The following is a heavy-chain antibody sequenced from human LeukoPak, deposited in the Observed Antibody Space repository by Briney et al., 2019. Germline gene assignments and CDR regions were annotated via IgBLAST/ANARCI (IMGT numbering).Heavy chain of an antibody. CDR1: GFTFSSYE. CDR2: ISSSGTTI. J-gene: IGHJ4*02. CDR3: ARVPNSSSWYFYYFDY. V-gene: IGHV3-48*03. D-gene: IGHD6-13*01. Sequence: GGSLRLSCAASGFTFSSYEMNWVRQAPGKGLEWVSYISSSGTTIYYADSVKVRFTISRDNAKNSLYLQMNSLRAEDTAVYYCARVPNSSSWYFYYFDYWGQGTLVTVSS.